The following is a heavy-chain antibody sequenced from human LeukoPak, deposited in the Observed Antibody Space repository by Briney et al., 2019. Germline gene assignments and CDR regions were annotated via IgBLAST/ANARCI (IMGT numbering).Heavy chain of an antibody. CDR3: ARLPYSSTYYYYYMDV. D-gene: IGHD6-13*01. CDR2: IYYSGNT. CDR1: GGSISSTYYY. V-gene: IGHV4-39*01. Sequence: SETLSLTCTVSGGSISSTYYYWGWIRQPPGTGLEWIGTIYYSGNTYYNPSLESRVTISVDTSENQFSLNLRSLTAADTAVYYCARLPYSSTYYYYYMDVWGQGTLVTVSS. J-gene: IGHJ6*03.